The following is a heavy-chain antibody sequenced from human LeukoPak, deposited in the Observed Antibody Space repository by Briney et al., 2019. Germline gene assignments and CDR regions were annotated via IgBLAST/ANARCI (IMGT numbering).Heavy chain of an antibody. CDR1: GFTFSYNW. Sequence: GGSLRLSCAASGFTFSYNWMSWVRQAPGKGLEWVANIKQDGSEKNYVDSVKGRFTISRDNAQNSLYLQMNSLRAEDTAVYYCARDQGWPLNRFDIWGQGTLVTVSS. D-gene: IGHD6-19*01. CDR2: IKQDGSEK. J-gene: IGHJ5*02. CDR3: ARDQGWPLNRFDI. V-gene: IGHV3-7*01.